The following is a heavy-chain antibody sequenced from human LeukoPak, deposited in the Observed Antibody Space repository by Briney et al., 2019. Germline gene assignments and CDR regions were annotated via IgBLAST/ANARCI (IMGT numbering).Heavy chain of an antibody. J-gene: IGHJ4*02. Sequence: ASVKVSCKASGHTFTGYHMHWMRQAPGQGLELMGWINPNCGGTNHAQKFQGRVTMTSDTSISTAYMELSSLRSDDTAVYFCATIDDTGSYYYHSWGQGTLVSVSS. CDR3: ATIDDTGSYYYHS. CDR1: GHTFTGYH. CDR2: INPNCGGT. D-gene: IGHD1-26*01. V-gene: IGHV1-2*02.